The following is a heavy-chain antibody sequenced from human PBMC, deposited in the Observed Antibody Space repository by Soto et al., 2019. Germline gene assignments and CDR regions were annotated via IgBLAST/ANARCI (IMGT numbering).Heavy chain of an antibody. J-gene: IGHJ5*02. Sequence: GGSLRLSCAASGFTFSSYGMHWVRQAPGKGLEWVAVIWYDGSNKYYADSVKGRFTISRDNSKNTLYLQMNSLRAEDTAVYYCARGRPAAGTFHNWFDPWGQGTLVTVSS. CDR2: IWYDGSNK. CDR1: GFTFSSYG. CDR3: ARGRPAAGTFHNWFDP. V-gene: IGHV3-33*01. D-gene: IGHD6-13*01.